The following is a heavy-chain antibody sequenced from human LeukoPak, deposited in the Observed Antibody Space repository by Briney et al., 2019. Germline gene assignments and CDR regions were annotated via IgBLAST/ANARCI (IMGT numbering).Heavy chain of an antibody. CDR2: INNDGSSI. Sequence: GGSLRLSCAASGFTFSSYWMHWVRQAPGKGLVWVSRINNDGSSISYADSVKGRFTISRDNAKNTLYLQMNSLSAEDTALHYCARVDTDTSGYYFDYWGQGTLVTVSS. D-gene: IGHD6-19*01. J-gene: IGHJ4*02. V-gene: IGHV3-74*01. CDR1: GFTFSSYW. CDR3: ARVDTDTSGYYFDY.